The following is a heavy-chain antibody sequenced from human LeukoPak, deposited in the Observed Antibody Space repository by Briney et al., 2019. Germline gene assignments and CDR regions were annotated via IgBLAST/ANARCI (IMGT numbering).Heavy chain of an antibody. V-gene: IGHV3-48*03. CDR2: ISSSGSTI. J-gene: IGHJ6*04. CDR3: AELGITMIGGV. CDR1: GFTFSSYE. D-gene: IGHD3-10*02. Sequence: GALRLSCAASGFTFSSYEMNWVRQAPGKGLEWVSYISSSGSTIYYADSVKGRFTISRDNAKNSLYLQMNSLRAEDTAVYYCAELGITMIGGVWGKGTTVTISS.